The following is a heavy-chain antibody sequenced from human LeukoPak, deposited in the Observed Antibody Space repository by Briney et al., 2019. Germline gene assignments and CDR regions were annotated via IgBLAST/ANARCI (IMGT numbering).Heavy chain of an antibody. V-gene: IGHV1-69*04. CDR3: ARKAVATADEAFDI. J-gene: IGHJ3*02. CDR2: IIPILGIA. CDR1: GGTFSSYA. Sequence: SVKVSCKASGGTFSSYAISWVRQAPGQGLEWMGRIIPILGIANYAQKFQGRVTITADKSTSTAYMELSSLRSEDTAVYYCARKAVATADEAFDIWGQGTMVSVSS. D-gene: IGHD5-12*01.